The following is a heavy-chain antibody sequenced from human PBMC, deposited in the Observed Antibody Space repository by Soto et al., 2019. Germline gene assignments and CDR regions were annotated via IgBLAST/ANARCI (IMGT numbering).Heavy chain of an antibody. CDR1: NGSISGFY. V-gene: IGHV4-59*12. Sequence: SETLSLTCSVSNGSISGFYWTWIRQPPGKILEWIGYIHYSGRTDYNPPLTSRATMSVDTSKNPFSLNLKSITAADTAVYYCVRVGVGIGNHFDSWGRGTLVTVSS. CDR3: VRVGVGIGNHFDS. D-gene: IGHD1-26*01. J-gene: IGHJ4*02. CDR2: IHYSGRT.